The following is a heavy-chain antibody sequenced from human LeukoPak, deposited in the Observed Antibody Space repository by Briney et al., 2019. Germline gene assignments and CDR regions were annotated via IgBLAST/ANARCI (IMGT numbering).Heavy chain of an antibody. CDR1: GYTFTSYG. CDR3: ASHVYSSGWHRPKYFQH. V-gene: IGHV1-18*01. D-gene: IGHD6-19*01. J-gene: IGHJ1*01. Sequence: ASVKVSCKASGYTFTSYGISWVRQAPGQGLEWMGWISAYNGNTNYAQKLQGRVTMTTDTSTSTAYMELRSLRSDDTAVYYCASHVYSSGWHRPKYFQHWGQGTLVTVSS. CDR2: ISAYNGNT.